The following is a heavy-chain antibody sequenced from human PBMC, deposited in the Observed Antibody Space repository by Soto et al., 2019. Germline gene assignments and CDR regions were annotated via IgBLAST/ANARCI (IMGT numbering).Heavy chain of an antibody. CDR2: ISSSGGSS. CDR1: GFTFTNYA. D-gene: IGHD6-19*01. CDR3: AKDLSAIAVAGTGYYYGLDV. V-gene: IGHV3-23*01. J-gene: IGHJ6*02. Sequence: PGGSLRLSCTASGFTFTNYAMNWVRQAPGKGLEWVSSISSSGGSSFYADSVKGRFTVSRDNSRNTVFLQMSSLRTDDTAVYYCAKDLSAIAVAGTGYYYGLDVWRQRTTVTVSS.